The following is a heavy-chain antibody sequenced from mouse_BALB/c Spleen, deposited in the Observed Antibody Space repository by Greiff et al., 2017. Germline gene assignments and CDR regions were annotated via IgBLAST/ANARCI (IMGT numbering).Heavy chain of an antibody. J-gene: IGHJ3*01. CDR1: GFTFSDYY. V-gene: IGHV5-4*02. Sequence: EVKVVESGGGLVKPGGSLKLSCAASGFTFSDYYMYWVRQTPEKRLEWVATISDGGSYTYYPDSVKGRFTISRDNAKNNLYLQMSSLKSEDTAMYYCARDITTVVATGDWFAYWGQGTLVTVSA. CDR3: ARDITTVVATGDWFAY. CDR2: ISDGGSYT. D-gene: IGHD1-1*01.